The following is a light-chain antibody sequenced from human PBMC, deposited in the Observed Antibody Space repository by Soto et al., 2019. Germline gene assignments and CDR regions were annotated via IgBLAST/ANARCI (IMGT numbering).Light chain of an antibody. CDR1: SGHSSYA. CDR3: QTWGTGIHVV. Sequence: QPVLTQSPSASASLGASVKLTCTLSSGHSSYAIAWHQQQPEKGPRYLMKLDSDGSHTKGDAIPVRFSGSSSGAERYLTISSLQYEDEADYYCQTWGTGIHVVFGGGTKVTVL. CDR2: LDSDGSH. J-gene: IGLJ2*01. V-gene: IGLV4-69*01.